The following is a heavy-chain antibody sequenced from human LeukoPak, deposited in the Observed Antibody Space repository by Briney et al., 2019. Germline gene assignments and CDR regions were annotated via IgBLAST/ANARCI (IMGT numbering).Heavy chain of an antibody. CDR3: AKEQFIVVVTAILDY. V-gene: IGHV3-23*01. J-gene: IGHJ4*02. CDR1: GFTFSSYA. Sequence: PGGSLRLSCAASGFTFSSYAMSWVRQAPGKGLEWVSAISGSGGSTYYADSVKGRFTISRDNSKNMLYLQMNSLRAEDTAVYYCAKEQFIVVVTAILDYWGQGTLVTVSS. D-gene: IGHD2-21*02. CDR2: ISGSGGST.